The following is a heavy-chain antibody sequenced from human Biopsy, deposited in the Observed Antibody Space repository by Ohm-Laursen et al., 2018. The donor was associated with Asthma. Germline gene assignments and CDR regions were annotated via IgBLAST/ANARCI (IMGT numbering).Heavy chain of an antibody. D-gene: IGHD2-2*01. CDR1: GGTFNTYV. Sequence: SVTVFCQSLGGTFNTYVIGWARQPPGHGLGWMGGINSVFGTTTYPQKFQDRVTITADDSTSTVYMELSRLKSEETAVYYCARKAGSCISRTCYSLDFWGQGTLVTVSS. CDR2: INSVFGTT. J-gene: IGHJ4*02. CDR3: ARKAGSCISRTCYSLDF. V-gene: IGHV1-69*13.